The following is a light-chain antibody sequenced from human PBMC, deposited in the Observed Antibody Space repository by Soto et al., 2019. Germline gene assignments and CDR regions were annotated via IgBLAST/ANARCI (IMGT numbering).Light chain of an antibody. CDR1: SSDVGGYNY. Sequence: QSVLTQPRSVSGSPGQSVTISCTGSSSDVGGYNYVSWYQQQPGKAPKLLIYDVTIRSSGVSARFSGSKSGNTASLTISGLQAEGEADYYCSSYTSSSTPEVFGTGTKVTGL. CDR2: DVT. J-gene: IGLJ1*01. CDR3: SSYTSSSTPEV. V-gene: IGLV2-11*01.